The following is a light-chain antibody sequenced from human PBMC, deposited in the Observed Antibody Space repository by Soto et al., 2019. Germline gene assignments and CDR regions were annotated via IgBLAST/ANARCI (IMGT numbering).Light chain of an antibody. CDR3: QQYNNWPRT. CDR1: QSVSSI. J-gene: IGKJ1*01. CDR2: GAS. V-gene: IGKV3-15*01. Sequence: EIVMTQSPATLSVSPGERATLSCRASQSVSSILAWYQQKPGQAPGLLIYGASTRATGIPARFSGSGSGTEFTLTISSLQSEDFAVYYCQQYNNWPRTFGQGTKVEIK.